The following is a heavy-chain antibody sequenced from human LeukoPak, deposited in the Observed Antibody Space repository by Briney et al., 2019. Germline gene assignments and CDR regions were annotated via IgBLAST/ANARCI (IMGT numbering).Heavy chain of an antibody. CDR1: GFTFSSYA. J-gene: IGHJ4*02. V-gene: IGHV3-30-3*02. CDR2: ISYDGSNK. CDR3: AKNRGAAAGIPTD. Sequence: PGRSLRLSCAASGFTFSSYAMHWVRQAPGKGLEWVAVISYDGSNKYYADSVKGRFTISRDNSKNTLYLQMNSLRAEDTAVYYCAKNRGAAAGIPTDWGQGTLVTVSS. D-gene: IGHD6-13*01.